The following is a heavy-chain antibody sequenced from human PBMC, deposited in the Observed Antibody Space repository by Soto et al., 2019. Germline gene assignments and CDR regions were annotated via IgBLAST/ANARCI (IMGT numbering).Heavy chain of an antibody. CDR2: INAGNGNT. Sequence: GASVKVSCKASGYTFTSYAMHWVRQAPGQRLEWMGWINAGNGNTKYSQKFQGRVTITGDTSASTAYMELSSLRSEDTAVYYCARVVFNYGDYLAMGPVQHWGQGTLVTVSS. CDR3: ARVVFNYGDYLAMGPVQH. V-gene: IGHV1-3*01. J-gene: IGHJ1*01. CDR1: GYTFTSYA. D-gene: IGHD4-17*01.